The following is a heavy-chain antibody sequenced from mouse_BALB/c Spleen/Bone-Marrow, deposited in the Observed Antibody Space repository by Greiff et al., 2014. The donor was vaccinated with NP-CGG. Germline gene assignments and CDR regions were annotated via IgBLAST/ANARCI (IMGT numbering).Heavy chain of an antibody. D-gene: IGHD2-10*01. CDR3: ARAYYVNYDAMDY. CDR1: GYTFSSYW. Sequence: VKLQESGAELMEPGASMKISCKATGYTFSSYWIEWVKQRPGHGLEWIGEILPGSGSTNYNERFKGKATFTADTSSNTAYMQLSSLTSEDSAVYYCARAYYVNYDAMDYWGQGTSVTVSS. V-gene: IGHV1-9*01. J-gene: IGHJ4*01. CDR2: ILPGSGST.